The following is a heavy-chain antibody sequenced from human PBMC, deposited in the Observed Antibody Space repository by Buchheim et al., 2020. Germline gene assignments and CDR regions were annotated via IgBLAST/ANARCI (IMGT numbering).Heavy chain of an antibody. CDR2: ISYDGSNK. CDR1: GFTFSSYG. Sequence: QVQLVESGGGVVQPGRSLRLSCAASGFTFSSYGMHWVRQAPGKGLEWVAVISYDGSNKYYADSVKGRFTISRDNSKNTLYLQMNSLRAEDTAVYYCAKDLEYGDYLGGLTDYWGQGTL. J-gene: IGHJ4*02. CDR3: AKDLEYGDYLGGLTDY. D-gene: IGHD4-17*01. V-gene: IGHV3-30*18.